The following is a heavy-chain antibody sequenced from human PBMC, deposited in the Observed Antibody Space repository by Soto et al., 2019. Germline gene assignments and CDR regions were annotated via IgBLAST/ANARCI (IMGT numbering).Heavy chain of an antibody. V-gene: IGHV3-33*01. J-gene: IGHJ4*02. Sequence: GGSLRLSCAASGFTFSTYGMHGVRQAPGKGLEWVAVIWLDGTNEYYAGSVKGRFTISRDNSRNTLYLQMNSLRAEDTAVYYCARDKSGGSSRKPDYDLDYWGQGTLVTVSS. D-gene: IGHD3-16*01. CDR1: GFTFSTYG. CDR3: ARDKSGGSSRKPDYDLDY. CDR2: IWLDGTNE.